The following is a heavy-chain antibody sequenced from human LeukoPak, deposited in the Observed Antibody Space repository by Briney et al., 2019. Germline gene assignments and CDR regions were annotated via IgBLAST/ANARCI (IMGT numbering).Heavy chain of an antibody. CDR2: MNPNSGNT. J-gene: IGHJ3*02. CDR1: EYTFTSYD. CDR3: ALSYCSSTSCFDDAFDI. Sequence: ASVKVSCKASEYTFTSYDINWVRQATGQGLEWMGWMNPNSGNTGYAQKFQGRVTMTRNTSISTAYMELSSLRSEDTAVYYCALSYCSSTSCFDDAFDIWGQGTMVTVSS. V-gene: IGHV1-8*01. D-gene: IGHD2-2*01.